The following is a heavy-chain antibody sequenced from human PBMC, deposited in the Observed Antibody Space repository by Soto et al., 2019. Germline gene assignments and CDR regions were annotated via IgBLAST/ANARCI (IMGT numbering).Heavy chain of an antibody. D-gene: IGHD1-26*01. Sequence: GGSLRLSCAASGFTFSSYAMHWVRQAPGKGLEWVAVISYDGSNKYYADSVKGRFTISRDNSKNTLYLQMNSLRAEDTAVYYCARDSGSYYSHSFDYWGQGTLVTVSS. CDR1: GFTFSSYA. CDR2: ISYDGSNK. J-gene: IGHJ4*02. CDR3: ARDSGSYYSHSFDY. V-gene: IGHV3-30-3*01.